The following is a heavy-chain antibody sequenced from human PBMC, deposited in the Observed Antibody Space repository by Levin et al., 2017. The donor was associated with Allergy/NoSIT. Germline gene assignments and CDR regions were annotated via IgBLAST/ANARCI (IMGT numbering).Heavy chain of an antibody. Sequence: GESLKISCKGSGYSFTSYWIGWVRQMPGKGLEWMGIIYPGDSDTRYSPSFQGQVTISADKSISTAYLQWSSLKASDTAMYYCARTYYYDSTALNWFDPWGHGTLVTVSS. D-gene: IGHD3-22*01. J-gene: IGHJ5*02. CDR2: IYPGDSDT. CDR3: ARTYYYDSTALNWFDP. V-gene: IGHV5-51*01. CDR1: GYSFTSYW.